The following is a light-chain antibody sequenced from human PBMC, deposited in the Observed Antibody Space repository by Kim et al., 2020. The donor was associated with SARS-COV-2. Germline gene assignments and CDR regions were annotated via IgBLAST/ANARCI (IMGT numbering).Light chain of an antibody. CDR1: ALPKKY. CDR2: EDT. CDR3: QSADSSDTFWV. V-gene: IGLV3-25*03. J-gene: IGLJ3*02. Sequence: PEKTARFTCSGDALPKKYAYWFQQKPGQAPVVVIFEDTERPSGIPERFSGSTSGTTVTLTISGVQAEDEADYYCQSADSSDTFWVFGGGTQLTVL.